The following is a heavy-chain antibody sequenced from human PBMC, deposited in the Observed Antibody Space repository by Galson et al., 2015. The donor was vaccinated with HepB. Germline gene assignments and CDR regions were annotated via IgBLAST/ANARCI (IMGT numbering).Heavy chain of an antibody. D-gene: IGHD3-9*01. V-gene: IGHV1-18*01. Sequence: SVKVSCKASGYTFTSYGISWVRQAPGQGLEWMGWISAYNGNTNYAQKLQGRVTMTTDTSTSTAYMELRSLRSDDTAVYYCAREFAYYDILTGYSSYWYFDLWGRGTLVTVSP. CDR1: GYTFTSYG. CDR3: AREFAYYDILTGYSSYWYFDL. CDR2: ISAYNGNT. J-gene: IGHJ2*01.